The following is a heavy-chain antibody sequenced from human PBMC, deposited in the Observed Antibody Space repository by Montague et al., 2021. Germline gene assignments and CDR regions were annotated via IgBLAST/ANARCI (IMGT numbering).Heavy chain of an antibody. D-gene: IGHD3-10*01. V-gene: IGHV4-59*08. CDR1: SGSIFHAH. CDR3: AKQDYIVSGTSYKGFDP. CDR2: MFYSGAT. J-gene: IGHJ5*02. Sequence: SETLSLTCTVSSGSIFHAHWSWVRQPPGKGLEWLGSMFYSGATSNNPSLKSRVTMSIDTSTNQFSLKLSFVTAADTAVYYCAKQDYIVSGTSYKGFDPWGQGIMVTVSS.